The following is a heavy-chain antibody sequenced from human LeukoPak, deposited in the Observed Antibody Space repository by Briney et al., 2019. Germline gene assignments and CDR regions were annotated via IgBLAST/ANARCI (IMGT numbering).Heavy chain of an antibody. J-gene: IGHJ4*02. D-gene: IGHD3-10*01. CDR1: GYTFTSYG. CDR2: ISAYNGNT. Sequence: VASVTVSCKASGYTFTSYGISWVRQAPGQGLEWMGWISAYNGNTNYAQKLQGRVTMTTDTSTSTAYMELRSLRSDDTAVYYCARDHYGSSRPNFDYWGQGTLVTVSS. V-gene: IGHV1-18*01. CDR3: ARDHYGSSRPNFDY.